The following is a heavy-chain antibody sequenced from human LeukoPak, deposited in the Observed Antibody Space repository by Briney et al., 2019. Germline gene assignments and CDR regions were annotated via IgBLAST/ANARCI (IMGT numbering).Heavy chain of an antibody. J-gene: IGHJ5*02. CDR2: IYYSGST. CDR3: ARDLGNYDSSGYYYENWFDP. D-gene: IGHD3-22*01. V-gene: IGHV4-39*07. Sequence: SETLSLTCTVSGGSISSSSYYWGWIRQPPGKGLEWIGSIYYSGSTYYNPSLKSRVTISVDTSKNQFSLKLSSVTAADTAVYYCARDLGNYDSSGYYYENWFDPWGQGTLVTVSS. CDR1: GGSISSSSYY.